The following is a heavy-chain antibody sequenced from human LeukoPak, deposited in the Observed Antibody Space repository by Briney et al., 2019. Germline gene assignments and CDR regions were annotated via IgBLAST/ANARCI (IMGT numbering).Heavy chain of an antibody. J-gene: IGHJ6*04. CDR2: IYYSGST. Sequence: SETLSLTCTVSGGSFSSGSYYWSWIRQPQGRGLEWIVYIYYSGSTNYNPSLKSRVTISVDTSKNQFSLKLSSVTAADTAVYYCARERNIVVVVAATPSYYYYGMDVWGKGTTVTVSS. CDR1: GGSFSSGSYY. CDR3: ARERNIVVVVAATPSYYYYGMDV. D-gene: IGHD2-15*01. V-gene: IGHV4-61*01.